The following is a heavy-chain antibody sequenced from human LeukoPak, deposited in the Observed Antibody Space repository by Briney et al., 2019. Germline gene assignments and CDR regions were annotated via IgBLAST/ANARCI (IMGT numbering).Heavy chain of an antibody. CDR2: ISGSGGST. CDR3: AKDLRLYNSYYYDH. CDR1: GFTFSSYA. V-gene: IGHV3-23*01. D-gene: IGHD6-19*01. Sequence: PGGSLRLSCVASGFTFSSYAMSWVRQAPGKGLEWISVISGSGGSTYYADSVKGRFTIFRDNSKNTLYLQMNSLRAEDTAVYYCAKDLRLYNSYYYDHWGQGTLVTVSS. J-gene: IGHJ4*02.